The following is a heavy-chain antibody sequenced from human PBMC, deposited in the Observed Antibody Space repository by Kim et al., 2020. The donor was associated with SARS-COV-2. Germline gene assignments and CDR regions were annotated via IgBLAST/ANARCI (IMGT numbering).Heavy chain of an antibody. V-gene: IGHV3-48*03. J-gene: IGHJ6*02. CDR2: ISSSGSTI. CDR1: GFTFSSYE. Sequence: GGSLRLSCAASGFTFSSYEMNWVRQAPGKGLEWVSYISSSGSTIYYADSVKGRFTISRDNAKNSLYLQMNSLRAEDTAVYYCARESKAYYYYYYGMDVWGQGTTVTVSS. CDR3: ARESKAYYYYYYGMDV.